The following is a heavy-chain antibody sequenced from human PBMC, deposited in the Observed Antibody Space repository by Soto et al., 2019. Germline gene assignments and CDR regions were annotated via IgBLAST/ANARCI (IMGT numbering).Heavy chain of an antibody. Sequence: GGSLRLSCAASGFTFSSYGMHWVRQAPGKGLEWVAVIWYDGSNKYYADSVKGRFTISRDNSKNTLYLQMNSLRAEDTAVYYCARERRQWRAFDYWGQGTLVTVSS. CDR1: GFTFSSYG. CDR2: IWYDGSNK. J-gene: IGHJ4*02. V-gene: IGHV3-33*01. D-gene: IGHD6-19*01. CDR3: ARERRQWRAFDY.